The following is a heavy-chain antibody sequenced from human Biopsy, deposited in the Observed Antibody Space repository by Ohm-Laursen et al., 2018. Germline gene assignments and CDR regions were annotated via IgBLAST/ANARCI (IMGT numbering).Heavy chain of an antibody. Sequence: ASVKVSCKASGYTFSSYGINWVRQAPGQGLEWLGWISTYNGNTNYAQNLQGRVTMTTDTSTSTAYMELRSLRSDDAAVYYCARGGTLVVVPTAVLHSFDIWGQGTMVTVSS. CDR2: ISTYNGNT. V-gene: IGHV1-18*01. J-gene: IGHJ3*02. CDR3: ARGGTLVVVPTAVLHSFDI. CDR1: GYTFSSYG. D-gene: IGHD2-2*01.